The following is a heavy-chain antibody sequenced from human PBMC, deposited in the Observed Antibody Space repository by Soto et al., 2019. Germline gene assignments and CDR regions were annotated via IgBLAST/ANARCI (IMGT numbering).Heavy chain of an antibody. Sequence: SVKVSCKASGGTFSSYAISWVRQAPGQGLEWMGGIIPIFGTANYAQKFQGRVTITADKSTGTAYMELSSLRSEDTAVCYCARYPYSSGWYYFDYWGQGTLVTVSS. CDR2: IIPIFGTA. CDR1: GGTFSSYA. J-gene: IGHJ4*02. CDR3: ARYPYSSGWYYFDY. V-gene: IGHV1-69*06. D-gene: IGHD6-19*01.